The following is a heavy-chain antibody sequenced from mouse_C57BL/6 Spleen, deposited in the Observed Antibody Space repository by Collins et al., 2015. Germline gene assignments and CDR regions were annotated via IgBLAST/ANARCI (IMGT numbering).Heavy chain of an antibody. J-gene: IGHJ4*01. CDR3: ARGRYYGSAMDY. D-gene: IGHD2-2*01. CDR2: VNPYNGGT. V-gene: IGHV1-19*01. Sequence: EVQLQQSGPELVKPGASVKMPCKASGYTFTDYYMDWVKQSHGESFEWIGRVNPYNGGTSYNQKFKGKATLTVDKSSSTAYMELNSLTSEDSAVYYCARGRYYGSAMDYWGQGTSVTVSS. CDR1: GYTFTDYY.